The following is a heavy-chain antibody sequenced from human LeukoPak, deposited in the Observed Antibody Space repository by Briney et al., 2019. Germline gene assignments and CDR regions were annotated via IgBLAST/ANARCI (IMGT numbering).Heavy chain of an antibody. J-gene: IGHJ4*02. Sequence: ASVKVSCKASGYTFTSYYMHWVRQAPGQGLEWMGIINPSGGSTSYAQKFQGRVTMTRDTSTSTVYMELSSLRSEDTAVYYCARERDYYDSSGRYFDYWGQGTLVTVSS. CDR1: GYTFTSYY. D-gene: IGHD3-22*01. CDR2: INPSGGST. V-gene: IGHV1-46*01. CDR3: ARERDYYDSSGRYFDY.